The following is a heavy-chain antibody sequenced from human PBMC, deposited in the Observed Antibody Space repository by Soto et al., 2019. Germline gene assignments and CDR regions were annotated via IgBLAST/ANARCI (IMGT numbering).Heavy chain of an antibody. CDR3: VRDGTKTLRDWFDP. D-gene: IGHD1-1*01. J-gene: IGHJ5*02. CDR1: GGSINTFY. Sequence: SETLSLTCTVSGGSINTFYWSWVRQPAGKGLEWIGRIYASGTTSYNPSLESRVMMSVDTSKKQFSLKLRSVTAADTAVYYCVRDGTKTLRDWFDPWGQGISVTVSS. V-gene: IGHV4-4*07. CDR2: IYASGTT.